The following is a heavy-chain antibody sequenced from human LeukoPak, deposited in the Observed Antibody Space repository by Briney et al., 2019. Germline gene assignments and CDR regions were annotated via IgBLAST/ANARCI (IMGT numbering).Heavy chain of an antibody. CDR2: TSSGSGTI. CDR1: GFTFSSYG. Sequence: PGRSLRLSCAASGFTFSSYGMNWVRQAPGKGLEWVSYTSSGSGTIYYADSVKGRFTISRDNAKNSLYLQMNSLRAEDTAVYYCARGKTGYSGQDYWGQGTLVTVSS. J-gene: IGHJ4*02. D-gene: IGHD3-9*01. CDR3: ARGKTGYSGQDY. V-gene: IGHV3-48*04.